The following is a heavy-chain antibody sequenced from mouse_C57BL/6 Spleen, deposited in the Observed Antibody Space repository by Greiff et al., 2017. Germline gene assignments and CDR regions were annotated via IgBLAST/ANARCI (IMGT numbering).Heavy chain of an antibody. CDR3: AGNLLQGVAD. Sequence: QVQLQQSGPGLVQPSQRLSITCTVSGFSLTSYGVHWVRQSPGKGLEWLGVIWSGGSTDYNASFISRLSISKDNSKSQVFFKMNSLQAADTAIYYYAGNLLQGVADWGQGTSVTVSS. CDR1: GFSLTSYG. D-gene: IGHD1-1*01. J-gene: IGHJ4*01. V-gene: IGHV2-2*01. CDR2: IWSGGST.